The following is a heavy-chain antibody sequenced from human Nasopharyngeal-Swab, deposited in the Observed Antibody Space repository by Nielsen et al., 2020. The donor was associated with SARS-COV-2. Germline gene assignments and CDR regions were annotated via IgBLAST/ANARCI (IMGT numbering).Heavy chain of an antibody. CDR3: AKDFRNQQWLVDY. CDR2: ISGSGGST. J-gene: IGHJ4*02. V-gene: IGHV3-23*01. CDR1: TFTFSSYA. Sequence: GESLKISCVASTFTFSSYAMSWVRQAPGKGLEWVSAISGSGGSTYYADSVKGRFTISRDNSKNTLYLQMNSLRAEDTAVYYCAKDFRNQQWLVDYWGQGTLVTVSS. D-gene: IGHD6-19*01.